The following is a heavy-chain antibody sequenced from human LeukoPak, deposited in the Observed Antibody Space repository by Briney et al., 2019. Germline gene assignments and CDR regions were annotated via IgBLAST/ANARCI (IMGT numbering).Heavy chain of an antibody. V-gene: IGHV1-18*01. CDR1: GYTFTSYG. D-gene: IGHD6-19*01. CDR3: ARDPHRSGWAVFDY. J-gene: IGHJ4*02. CDR2: ISAYNGNT. Sequence: ASVKVSCKASGYTFTSYGISWVRQAPGQRLEWMGWISAYNGNTNYAQKLQGRVTMTTDTSTSTAYMELRSLRSDDTAVYYCARDPHRSGWAVFDYWGQGTLVTVSS.